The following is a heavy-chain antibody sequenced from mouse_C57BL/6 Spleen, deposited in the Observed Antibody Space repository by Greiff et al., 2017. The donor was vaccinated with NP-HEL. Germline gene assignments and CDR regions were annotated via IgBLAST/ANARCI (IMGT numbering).Heavy chain of an antibody. CDR3: GTDDYDDGSWFAY. D-gene: IGHD2-4*01. V-gene: IGHV1-64*01. CDR1: GYTFTSYW. CDR2: IHPNSGST. Sequence: QVQLKQPGAELVKPGASVKLSCKASGYTFTSYWMHWVKQRPGQGLEWIGMIHPNSGSTNYNEKFKSKATLTVDKSSSTAYMQLSSLTSEDSAVYYCGTDDYDDGSWFAYWGQGTLVTVSA. J-gene: IGHJ3*01.